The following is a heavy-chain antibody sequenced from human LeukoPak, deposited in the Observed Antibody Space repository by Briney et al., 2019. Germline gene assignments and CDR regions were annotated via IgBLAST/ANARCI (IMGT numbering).Heavy chain of an antibody. CDR3: ARDTCGRDCYGLFDP. J-gene: IGHJ5*02. CDR2: IGISSNKI. D-gene: IGHD2-21*02. Sequence: GGSLRLSCAASGFTLRSYTMNWVRQAPGKGLEWVSSIGISSNKIYYADSVKGRFIISRDNAKNSLFLQMNSLRAEDTAVYYCARDTCGRDCYGLFDPWGQGTLVTVPS. V-gene: IGHV3-21*01. CDR1: GFTLRSYT.